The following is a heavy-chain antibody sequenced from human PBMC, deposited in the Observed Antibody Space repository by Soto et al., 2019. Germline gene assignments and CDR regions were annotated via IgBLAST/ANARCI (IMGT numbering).Heavy chain of an antibody. J-gene: IGHJ1*01. Sequence: GGSLRLSCAASGFTVSNNYMNWVRQAPGKGLEWVSIIYSGGDTYYADSVKGRFTISRDNSKNTLNLHMNSLRVEDTAIYYCTRGYYDSSGYYPGYFQQWGQGPLVTVSS. CDR1: GFTVSNNY. CDR3: TRGYYDSSGYYPGYFQQ. V-gene: IGHV3-66*01. D-gene: IGHD3-22*01. CDR2: IYSGGDT.